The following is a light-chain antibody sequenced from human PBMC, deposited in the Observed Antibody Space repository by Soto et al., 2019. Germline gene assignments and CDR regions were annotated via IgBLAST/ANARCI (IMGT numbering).Light chain of an antibody. CDR1: SSNIGSNT. CDR3: AAWDDSLNGQV. J-gene: IGLJ1*01. Sequence: QSALTQPPSASGTPGQRVTISCSGSSSNIGSNTVNWYQQFPGTAPKLLIYSNNQRPSGVPDRFSGSKSGTSASLAISGLQSEDEAAYYCAAWDDSLNGQVFGTGTKVTVL. V-gene: IGLV1-44*01. CDR2: SNN.